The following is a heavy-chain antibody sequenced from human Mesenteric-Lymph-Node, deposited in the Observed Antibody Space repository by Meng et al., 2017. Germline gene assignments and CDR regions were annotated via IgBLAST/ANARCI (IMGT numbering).Heavy chain of an antibody. CDR1: GGSISSSSYY. Sequence: SETLSLTCTVSGGSISSSSYYWGWIRQPPGKGLEWIGSIYHSGSTYYNPSLKSRVTISVDTSKNQFSLKLSSVTAADTAVYYCARTYSSSWHIHPAFDIWGQGTMVTVSS. J-gene: IGHJ3*02. V-gene: IGHV4-39*07. D-gene: IGHD6-13*01. CDR2: IYHSGST. CDR3: ARTYSSSWHIHPAFDI.